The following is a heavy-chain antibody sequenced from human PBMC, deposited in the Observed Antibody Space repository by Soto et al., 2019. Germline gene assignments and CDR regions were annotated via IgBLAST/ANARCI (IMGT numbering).Heavy chain of an antibody. J-gene: IGHJ3*01. CDR2: ITGGGLNT. CDR1: GFTFSNHA. D-gene: IGHD5-12*01. V-gene: IGHV3-23*01. CDR3: SKGGGYGPADDAFDF. Sequence: EVQLLESGGGLVQPGGSLRLSCAASGFTFSNHAMNWVRQSPGKGLEWVSGITGGGLNTYYSDSLKGRFTISRDNSKNTMYLQKNSLRVDDTAVYYCSKGGGYGPADDAFDFWGQGTMVTVSS.